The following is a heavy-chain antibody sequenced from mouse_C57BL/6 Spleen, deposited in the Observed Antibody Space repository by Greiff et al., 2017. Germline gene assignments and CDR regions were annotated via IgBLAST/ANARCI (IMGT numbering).Heavy chain of an antibody. CDR3: ATDYDSNLYAMDY. CDR2: INPYNGDT. V-gene: IGHV1-20*01. J-gene: IGHJ4*01. D-gene: IGHD2-5*01. Sequence: VQLQQSGPELVKPGDSVKISCKASGYSFTGYFMNWVMQSHGKSLEWIGRINPYNGDTFSNQKFKGKATLTVDKSSSTAHMALRSLTSEDSAVYYCATDYDSNLYAMDYWGQGTSVTVSS. CDR1: GYSFTGYF.